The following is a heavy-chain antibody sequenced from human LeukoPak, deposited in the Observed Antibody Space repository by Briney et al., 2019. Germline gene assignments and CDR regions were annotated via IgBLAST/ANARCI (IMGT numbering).Heavy chain of an antibody. CDR3: AKDQADGYTNYGDY. CDR2: IRGDGDRT. CDR1: GFSFSSYA. Sequence: GGSLRLSCAASGFSFSSYATTWVRQAPGKGLEWVSTIRGDGDRTYYADSVKGRFIISRDNSKNKLYLQLSTPRAEDTAVYYCAKDQADGYTNYGDYWGQGTLVTVSS. V-gene: IGHV3-23*01. J-gene: IGHJ4*02. D-gene: IGHD5-24*01.